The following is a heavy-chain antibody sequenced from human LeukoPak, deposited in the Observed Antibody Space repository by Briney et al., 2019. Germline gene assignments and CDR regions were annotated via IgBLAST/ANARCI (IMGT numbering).Heavy chain of an antibody. D-gene: IGHD2-21*01. CDR1: GFTFSSYW. CDR3: AGNVWNWFDP. Sequence: GGSLRLSCAASGFTFSSYWMSWVRQAPGKGLEWVANIKQDGSEKYFVDSVKGRFTISRDNAKNSLYLQMNSLRAEDTAVYSCAGNVWNWFDPWGQGTLVTVSS. CDR2: IKQDGSEK. J-gene: IGHJ5*02. V-gene: IGHV3-7*04.